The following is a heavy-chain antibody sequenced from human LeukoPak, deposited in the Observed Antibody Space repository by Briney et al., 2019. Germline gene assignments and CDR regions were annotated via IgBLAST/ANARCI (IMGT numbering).Heavy chain of an antibody. CDR2: ISGSGGST. Sequence: PGGSLRLSCAASGFTFSSYAMSWVRQAPGKGLEWVSAISGSGGSTYYADSVKGRFTISRDNSKNTLYLQMNSLRAEDTAVYYCAKETGGYDSSGYYFDYWGQGTLVTVSS. J-gene: IGHJ4*02. V-gene: IGHV3-23*01. CDR1: GFTFSSYA. D-gene: IGHD3-22*01. CDR3: AKETGGYDSSGYYFDY.